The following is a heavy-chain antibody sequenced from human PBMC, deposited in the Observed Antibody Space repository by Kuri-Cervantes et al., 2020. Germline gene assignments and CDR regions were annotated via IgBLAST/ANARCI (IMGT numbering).Heavy chain of an antibody. V-gene: IGHV4-38-2*01. CDR1: GYSISSGYF. CDR2: IDHSGST. D-gene: IGHD7-27*01. J-gene: IGHJ2*01. Sequence: GSLRLSCAVSGYSISSGYFWGWIRQPPGKGLEWIGSIDHSGSTYYNPSLKSRVSMSVDTSKNQFSLKLSSVTAVDTAVYYCARRFTGDRYFDLWGRGTLVTVSS. CDR3: ARRFTGDRYFDL.